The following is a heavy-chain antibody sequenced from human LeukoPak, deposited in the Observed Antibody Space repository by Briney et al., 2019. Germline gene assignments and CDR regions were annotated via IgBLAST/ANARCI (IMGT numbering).Heavy chain of an antibody. CDR3: ERDFRSADY. CDR2: ICPDGTVT. V-gene: IGHV3-74*01. CDR1: GFTFSNYC. J-gene: IGHJ4*02. Sequence: QTGGSLRLSCAASGFTFSNYCMHWVRQIPGKGLVWVSRICPDGTVTNYADSVKGRFTISRDNAKNMVFLQMNSLRADDTAVYYCERDFRSADYWGQGILVTVSS.